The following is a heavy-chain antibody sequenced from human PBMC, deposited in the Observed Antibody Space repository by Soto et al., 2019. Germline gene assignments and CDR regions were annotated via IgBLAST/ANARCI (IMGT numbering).Heavy chain of an antibody. V-gene: IGHV4-59*04. J-gene: IGHJ5*02. CDR1: GGSISSYY. D-gene: IGHD3-22*01. Sequence: SETLSLTCTVSGGSISSYYWSWIRQPPGKGLEWIGTIFYSGGTFYTPSLKSRVTMSVDTSKNQFSLKLTSVTAADTAVYFCARQATGYYYGWFDPWGQGTLVTVSS. CDR2: IFYSGGT. CDR3: ARQATGYYYGWFDP.